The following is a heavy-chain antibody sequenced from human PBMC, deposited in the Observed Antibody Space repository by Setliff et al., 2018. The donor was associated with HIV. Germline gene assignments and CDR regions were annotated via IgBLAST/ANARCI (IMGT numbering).Heavy chain of an antibody. Sequence: PGGSLRLSCAASGFSFSYYSMNWVRQAPGKGLEWVSYISRNKANSYTTEYAASVKGRFTISRDGSKNSLYLQMNSLKTEDTAVYYCARGRLLWSGSYYYYYMDVWGKGTTVTVSS. CDR1: GFSFSYYS. CDR2: SRNKANSYTT. CDR3: ARGRLLWSGSYYYYYMDV. J-gene: IGHJ6*03. D-gene: IGHD3-10*01. V-gene: IGHV3-72*01.